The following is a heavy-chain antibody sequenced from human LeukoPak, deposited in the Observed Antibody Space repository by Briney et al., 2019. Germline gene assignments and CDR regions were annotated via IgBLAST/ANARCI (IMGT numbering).Heavy chain of an antibody. Sequence: GASVKVSCKASGYTFTSYGISWVRQAPGQGLEWMGWISAYNGNTNYAQKLQGRVTMTTDTSTSTAYMELRSLRSDDTAVYYCARGGTYYDFWSGYFGVPWFDYWGQGTLVTVSS. CDR3: ARGGTYYDFWSGYFGVPWFDY. CDR2: ISAYNGNT. D-gene: IGHD3-3*01. CDR1: GYTFTSYG. V-gene: IGHV1-18*01. J-gene: IGHJ4*02.